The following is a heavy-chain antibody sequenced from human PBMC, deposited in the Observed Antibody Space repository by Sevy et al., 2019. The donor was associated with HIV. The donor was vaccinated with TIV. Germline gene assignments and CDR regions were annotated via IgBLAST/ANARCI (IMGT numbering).Heavy chain of an antibody. V-gene: IGHV1-3*01. CDR3: ARDPDYDYVWGSYRYGAFDI. D-gene: IGHD3-16*02. CDR2: INAGNGNT. CDR1: GYTFTSYA. Sequence: ASVKVSCKASGYTFTSYAMHWVRQAPGQRLEWMGWINAGNGNTKYSQKFQGRVTITRDTSASTTYMELSSLRSEDTAGYYCARDPDYDYVWGSYRYGAFDIWGQGTMVTVSS. J-gene: IGHJ3*02.